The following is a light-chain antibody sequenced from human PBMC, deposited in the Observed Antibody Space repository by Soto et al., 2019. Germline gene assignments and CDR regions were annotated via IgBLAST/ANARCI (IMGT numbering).Light chain of an antibody. Sequence: QSVLTPPASVSGSPGQSITISCTGTSSDVGAYNYVSWYQQHPGKAPKLMIYEASNRPSGVSNRFSGSKSGSTASLTISGLQAEDEADYYCSSHTSSSTPYVFGTGTKVTVL. CDR3: SSHTSSSTPYV. V-gene: IGLV2-14*01. CDR2: EAS. CDR1: SSDVGAYNY. J-gene: IGLJ1*01.